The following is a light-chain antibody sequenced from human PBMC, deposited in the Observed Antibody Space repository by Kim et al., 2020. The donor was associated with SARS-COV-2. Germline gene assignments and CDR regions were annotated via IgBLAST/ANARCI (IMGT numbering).Light chain of an antibody. CDR3: QVWDSSTGGV. J-gene: IGLJ2*01. V-gene: IGLV3-9*01. Sequence: VAVGQTSRITCGEKSVGRKNVHWYQRTSGHAPALVIFRDSNPPSGIPARFSGATSGTTATLTTSRAAAGEEADYYCQVWDSSTGGVFGGGTQLTVL. CDR2: RDS. CDR1: SVGRKN.